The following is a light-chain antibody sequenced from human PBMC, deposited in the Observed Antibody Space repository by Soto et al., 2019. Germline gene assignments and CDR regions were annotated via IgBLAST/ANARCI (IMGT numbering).Light chain of an antibody. V-gene: IGKV3-15*01. CDR2: DAS. J-gene: IGKJ2*01. Sequence: EIVMTQSPGTLSVSPGERATLSCWASQSVSSNLAWYQQQPGQAPRLLIYDASTRATGLPARFSGSGSGTEFILIISSLQSEDVAFYYRQQHNDWPLTFGQGTKLEIK. CDR1: QSVSSN. CDR3: QQHNDWPLT.